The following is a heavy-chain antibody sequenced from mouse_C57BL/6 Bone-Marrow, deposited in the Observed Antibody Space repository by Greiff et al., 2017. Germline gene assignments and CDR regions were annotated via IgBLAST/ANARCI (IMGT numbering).Heavy chain of an antibody. Sequence: VQLKESGAELVRPGASVKLSCTASGFNIKDDYMHWVKQRPEQGLEWIGWIDPENGDTEYASKFQGKATITADTSSNPAYLQLSSLTSEDTAVYYCTRAGTEGYYYAMDYWGQGTSVTVSS. CDR3: TRAGTEGYYYAMDY. CDR2: IDPENGDT. J-gene: IGHJ4*01. V-gene: IGHV14-4*01. CDR1: GFNIKDDY. D-gene: IGHD4-1*01.